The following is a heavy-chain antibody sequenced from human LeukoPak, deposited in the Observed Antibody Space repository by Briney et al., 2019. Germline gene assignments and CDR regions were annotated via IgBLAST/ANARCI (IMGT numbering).Heavy chain of an antibody. D-gene: IGHD2-21*02. V-gene: IGHV1-2*02. CDR2: MHGGNGNT. J-gene: IGHJ4*02. CDR1: GCIFISHY. CDR3: AREGSYCVGGDCYSFDF. Sequence: ASVRVSCKASGCIFISHYLQWVRPAPGLGPEWMGWMHGGNGNTRYAEKFEGRVTMTRDTSTSTAYMDLSSLTSDDTAVYYCAREGSYCVGGDCYSFDFWGQGTLVTVSS.